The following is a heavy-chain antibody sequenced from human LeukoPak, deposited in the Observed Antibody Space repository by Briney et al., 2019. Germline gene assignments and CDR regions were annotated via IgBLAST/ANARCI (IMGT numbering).Heavy chain of an antibody. V-gene: IGHV1-2*02. D-gene: IGHD6-19*01. J-gene: IGHJ4*02. Sequence: ASVKVSCKASGYTFTGYYMHWVRQAPGQGLEWMGWINPNSGVTNYAQKFQGRVTMARDTSISTAYMELSRLRSDDTAVYYCASFAGYSSGWYRGNFDYWGQGTLVTVSS. CDR3: ASFAGYSSGWYRGNFDY. CDR1: GYTFTGYY. CDR2: INPNSGVT.